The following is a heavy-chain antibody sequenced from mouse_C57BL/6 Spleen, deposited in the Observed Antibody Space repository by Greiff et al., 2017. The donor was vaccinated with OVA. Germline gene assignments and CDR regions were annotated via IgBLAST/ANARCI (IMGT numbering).Heavy chain of an antibody. CDR3: ARDYGNREAMDY. J-gene: IGHJ4*01. D-gene: IGHD2-1*01. V-gene: IGHV5-6*01. Sequence: EVQGVESGGDLVKPGGSLKLSCAASGFTFSSYGMSWVRQTPDKRLEWVATISSGGSYTYYPDSVKGRFTISRDNAKNTLYLQMSRLKSEDTAMYYCARDYGNREAMDYWGQGTSVTVSS. CDR2: ISSGGSYT. CDR1: GFTFSSYG.